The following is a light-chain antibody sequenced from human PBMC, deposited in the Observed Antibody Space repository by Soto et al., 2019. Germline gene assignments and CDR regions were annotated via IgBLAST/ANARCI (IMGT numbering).Light chain of an antibody. CDR2: DVS. J-gene: IGLJ1*01. V-gene: IGLV2-11*01. CDR3: CSYAGSYRYV. CDR1: SSDVGGYNY. Sequence: QSVLTQPRSVSGSPGQSVTISCTGTSSDVGGYNYVSWYQQHPGKAPKLMIYDVSKRPSGVPDRFSGSKSGNTASLTTSGLQAEDEADYYCCSYAGSYRYVFGTGTKVTVL.